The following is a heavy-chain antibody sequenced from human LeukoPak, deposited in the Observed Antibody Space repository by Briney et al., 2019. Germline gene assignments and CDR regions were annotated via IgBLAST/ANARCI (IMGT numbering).Heavy chain of an antibody. V-gene: IGHV4-59*01. D-gene: IGHD6-19*01. CDR1: GGSISSYY. Sequence: PSETLSLTCTVSGGSISSYYWSWIRQPPGKGLEWIGYISYSGSTNYNPSLKSRVTISLDTSKNQLSLKLSSVTAADTAVYYCARVGGSGWHPFNYWGQGTLVTVSS. J-gene: IGHJ4*02. CDR2: ISYSGST. CDR3: ARVGGSGWHPFNY.